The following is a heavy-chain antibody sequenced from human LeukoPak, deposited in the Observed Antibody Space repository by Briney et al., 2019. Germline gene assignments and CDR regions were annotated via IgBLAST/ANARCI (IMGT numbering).Heavy chain of an antibody. CDR3: ARSSELDEGLFDF. D-gene: IGHD3-22*01. J-gene: IGHJ4*02. CDR2: IYYSGST. V-gene: IGHV4-30-4*01. Sequence: SETLSLTCTVSGGSISSGDYYWSWIRQPPGKGLEWIGYIYYSGSTYYNPSLKSRVTISVDTSKNQFSLKLSSVTAADTAIYFCARSSELDEGLFDFWGLGTLVTVSS. CDR1: GGSISSGDYY.